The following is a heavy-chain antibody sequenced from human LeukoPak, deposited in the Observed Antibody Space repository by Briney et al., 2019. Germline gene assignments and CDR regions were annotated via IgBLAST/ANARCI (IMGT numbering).Heavy chain of an antibody. J-gene: IGHJ4*02. V-gene: IGHV3-7*04. CDR3: ARRNNFDY. CDR2: IKQDGSEK. CDR1: GFTFINYW. Sequence: GGSLRLSCAASGFTFINYWMSWVRQAPGKGLEWVANIKQDGSEKYYVDSVKGRITISRDNAKNSLYLQMNSLRAEDTAVYYCARRNNFDYWGQGTLVTVSS.